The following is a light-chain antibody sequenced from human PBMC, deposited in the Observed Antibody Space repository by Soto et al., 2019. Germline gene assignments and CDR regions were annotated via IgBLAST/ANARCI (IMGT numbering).Light chain of an antibody. CDR2: GAS. V-gene: IGKV3-15*01. Sequence: EIVMTQSPVTLSVSPGERATLSCRASQSVRSNLAWYQQKRGRAPRLLIYGASTRATGIPARFSVSGSGTDFTLNISSLQSEDFSVYYCQQYESSPYTFGQGTKLEIK. CDR3: QQYESSPYT. CDR1: QSVRSN. J-gene: IGKJ2*01.